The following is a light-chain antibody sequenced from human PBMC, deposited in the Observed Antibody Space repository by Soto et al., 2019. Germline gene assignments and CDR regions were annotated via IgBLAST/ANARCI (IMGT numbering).Light chain of an antibody. CDR1: QRVGSY. V-gene: IGKV1-39*01. J-gene: IGKJ1*01. Sequence: DIQMTQSPSSLSASVGDRVTITCRASQRVGSYLNWYQQKPGKAPTLLIYSASELQSGVSSRFSGSGSGTDFTLTIRNLQPEDFAVYYCQQSHNTPLTFSQGTKVEI. CDR2: SAS. CDR3: QQSHNTPLT.